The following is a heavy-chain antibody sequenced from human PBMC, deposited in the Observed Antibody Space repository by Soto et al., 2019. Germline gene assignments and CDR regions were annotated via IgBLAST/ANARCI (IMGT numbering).Heavy chain of an antibody. Sequence: QLQLQESGPGLVKPSETLSLTCTVSGGSISSSSYYWGWNRQPPGKGMEGIGRIYYSGSTYYNPSLKGPVTIPVDTSKNQFSLKLSSVTAADTAVYYCASRGSSSWYGYWGQGTLVTVSS. V-gene: IGHV4-39*01. CDR1: GGSISSSSYY. CDR2: IYYSGST. D-gene: IGHD6-13*01. J-gene: IGHJ4*02. CDR3: ASRGSSSWYGY.